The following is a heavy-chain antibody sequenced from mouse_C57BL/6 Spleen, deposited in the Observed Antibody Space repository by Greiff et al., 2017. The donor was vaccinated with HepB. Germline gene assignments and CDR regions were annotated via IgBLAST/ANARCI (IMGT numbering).Heavy chain of an antibody. Sequence: EVQVVESGGGLVKPGGSLKLSCAASGFTFSDYGMHWVRQAPEKGLEWVAYISSGSSTIYYADTVKGRFTISRDNAKNTLFLQMTSLRSEDTAMYYCARRGYLNVRYYAMDYWGQGTSVTVSS. CDR1: GFTFSDYG. V-gene: IGHV5-17*01. CDR2: ISSGSSTI. J-gene: IGHJ4*01. CDR3: ARRGYLNVRYYAMDY. D-gene: IGHD3-1*01.